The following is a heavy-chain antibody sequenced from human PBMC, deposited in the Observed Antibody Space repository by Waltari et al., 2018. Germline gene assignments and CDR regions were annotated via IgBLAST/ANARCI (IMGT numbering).Heavy chain of an antibody. Sequence: QVTLKESGPVLVKPTETLTLTCTVSGFSLSNARMGVSWIRQPPGKALEWLAHIFSNDEKSYSTSLKSRLTISKDTSKSQVVLTMTNMDPVDTATYYCARTERITIFGVVIKSYYGMDVWGQGTTVTVSS. D-gene: IGHD3-3*01. CDR3: ARTERITIFGVVIKSYYGMDV. CDR2: IFSNDEK. V-gene: IGHV2-26*01. J-gene: IGHJ6*02. CDR1: GFSLSNARMG.